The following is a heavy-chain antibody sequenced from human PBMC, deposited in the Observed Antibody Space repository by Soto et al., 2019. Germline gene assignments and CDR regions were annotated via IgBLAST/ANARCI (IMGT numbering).Heavy chain of an antibody. Sequence: QVQLVESGGGVVQPGRSLRLSCAASGFTFSSYGMHWVRQAPGKGLEWVAVISYDGSNKYYADSVKGRFTISRDNSKNTLYLQMNSLRAEDTAVYYCAKDLTGELSIAARGYYYYYGMDVWGQGTTVTVSS. CDR1: GFTFSSYG. V-gene: IGHV3-30*18. CDR2: ISYDGSNK. J-gene: IGHJ6*02. CDR3: AKDLTGELSIAARGYYYYYGMDV. D-gene: IGHD6-6*01.